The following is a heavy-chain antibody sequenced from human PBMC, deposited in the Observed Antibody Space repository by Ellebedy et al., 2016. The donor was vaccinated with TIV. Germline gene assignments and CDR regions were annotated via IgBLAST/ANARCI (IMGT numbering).Heavy chain of an antibody. Sequence: ASVKVSXKASGYTFTGYYMHWVRQAPGQGLEWMGWINPNSGGTNYAQKFQGRVTMTRDTSISTAYMELSRLRSDDTAVYYCATSVRGVIIHIPLTFDYWGQGTLVTVSS. J-gene: IGHJ4*02. D-gene: IGHD3-10*01. CDR1: GYTFTGYY. CDR2: INPNSGGT. V-gene: IGHV1-2*02. CDR3: ATSVRGVIIHIPLTFDY.